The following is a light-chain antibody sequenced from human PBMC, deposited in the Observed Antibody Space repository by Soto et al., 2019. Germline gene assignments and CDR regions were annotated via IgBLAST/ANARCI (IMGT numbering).Light chain of an antibody. J-gene: IGKJ3*01. CDR3: QQGNSFPFT. CDR2: AAS. V-gene: IGKV1D-12*01. Sequence: DIQMTQSPSSVSASVGDRVSLTCRASQGISNWLAWYQQKPGRAPKLLIYAASSLQSGVSSRFSGSGSGTDFTLTISSLQPEDFATYYCQQGNSFPFTFGPGTKVDIK. CDR1: QGISNW.